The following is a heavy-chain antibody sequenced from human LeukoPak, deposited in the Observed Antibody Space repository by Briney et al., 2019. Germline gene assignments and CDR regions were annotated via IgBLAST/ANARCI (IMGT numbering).Heavy chain of an antibody. CDR3: ARHEIPGQWLVLIGFGDAFDI. J-gene: IGHJ3*02. CDR1: GGSISSSSYY. CDR2: IYYSGST. V-gene: IGHV4-39*01. D-gene: IGHD6-19*01. Sequence: SGTLSLTCTVSGGSISSSSYYWGWIRQPPGKGLEWIGSIYYSGSTYYNPSLKSRVTISVDTSKNQFSLKLSSVTAADTAVYYCARHEIPGQWLVLIGFGDAFDIWGQGTMVTVSS.